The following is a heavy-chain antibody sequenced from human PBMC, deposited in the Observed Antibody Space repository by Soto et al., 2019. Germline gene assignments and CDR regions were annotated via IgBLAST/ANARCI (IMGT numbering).Heavy chain of an antibody. CDR1: GGTFSSYT. CDR2: IIPILGIA. V-gene: IGHV1-69*02. CDR3: ARDPTTVTTKDQIDY. J-gene: IGHJ4*02. Sequence: SVKVSCKASGGTFSSYTISWVRQAPGQGLEWMGRIIPILGIANYAQKFQGRVTITADKSTSTAYMELSSLRSEDTAVYYCARDPTTVTTKDQIDYWGQGTLVTVSS. D-gene: IGHD4-17*01.